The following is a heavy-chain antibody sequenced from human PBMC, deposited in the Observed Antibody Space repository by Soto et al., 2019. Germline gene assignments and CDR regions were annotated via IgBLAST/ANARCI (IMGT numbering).Heavy chain of an antibody. CDR1: GYSFTSYW. V-gene: IGHV5-51*01. J-gene: IGHJ6*02. Sequence: GESLKISCKGSGYSFTSYWIGWVRQMPGKGLEWMGIIYPGDSDTRYSPSFQGQVTISADKSISTAYLQWSSLKASDTAMYYCARLAGTGNYYYYDMDVWGQGTTVTVSS. CDR2: IYPGDSDT. D-gene: IGHD6-19*01. CDR3: ARLAGTGNYYYYDMDV.